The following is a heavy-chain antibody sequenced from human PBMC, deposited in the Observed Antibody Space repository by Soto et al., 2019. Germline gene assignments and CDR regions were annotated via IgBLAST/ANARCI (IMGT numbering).Heavy chain of an antibody. J-gene: IGHJ5*02. Sequence: QVQLVQSGAEVKKPGSSVTVSCKASGGTFSSYTISWVRQAPGQGLEWMGRIIPILGIPNYAQKFQGGVTFTADTSTGTAYMELRSLRSEDTAVYYCARARGAYQTPVDLWGQGTRVTVSS. V-gene: IGHV1-69*02. CDR2: IIPILGIP. CDR1: GGTFSSYT. D-gene: IGHD3-10*01. CDR3: ARARGAYQTPVDL.